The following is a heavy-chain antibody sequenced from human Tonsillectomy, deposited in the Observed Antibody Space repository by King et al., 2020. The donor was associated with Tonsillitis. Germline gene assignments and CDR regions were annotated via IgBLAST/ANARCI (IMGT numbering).Heavy chain of an antibody. V-gene: IGHV3-23*04. CDR1: GFTLSSYA. D-gene: IGHD6-13*01. CDR2: ISGSGGST. CDR3: AKPVFSSSWYPSYYYGMDV. Sequence: VQLVESGGGLVQPGGSLRLSCAASGFTLSSYAMNWVRQAPGKGLEWVSGISGSGGSTYYADSVKGRVTISRDNSKNTLYLQMNSLRAEDTAVYYCAKPVFSSSWYPSYYYGMDVWGQGTTVTVSS. J-gene: IGHJ6*02.